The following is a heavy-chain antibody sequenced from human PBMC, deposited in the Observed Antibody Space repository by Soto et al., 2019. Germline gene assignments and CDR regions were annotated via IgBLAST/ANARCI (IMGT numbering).Heavy chain of an antibody. CDR1: GFTFRNYG. CDR2: IGIGSSTT. V-gene: IGHV3-48*01. D-gene: IGHD5-12*01. J-gene: IGHJ6*02. Sequence: GGSLRLSCAASGFTFRNYGMNWVRQAPGKGLEWVSYIGIGSSTTYYADSVKGRFTISRDNAKNSLYLQMNSLRAEDTAVYYCARGGYKPYYGMDVWGQGTTVTVSS. CDR3: ARGGYKPYYGMDV.